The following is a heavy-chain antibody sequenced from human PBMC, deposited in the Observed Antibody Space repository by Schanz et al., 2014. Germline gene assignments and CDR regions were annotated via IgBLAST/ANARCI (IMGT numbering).Heavy chain of an antibody. V-gene: IGHV1-46*01. Sequence: QVQLVQSGAEVKKPGASVKVSCKASGYTFVSYSMHWVRQAPGQGLEWMGIINPNGGGTSYALRFQDRVTVTRDTSRSTVYMELTSLRSEDTAVYYCAGTYCSSTSCYTGYYYMDVWGKGTTVTVSS. CDR3: AGTYCSSTSCYTGYYYMDV. J-gene: IGHJ6*03. CDR1: GYTFVSYS. CDR2: INPNGGGT. D-gene: IGHD2-2*02.